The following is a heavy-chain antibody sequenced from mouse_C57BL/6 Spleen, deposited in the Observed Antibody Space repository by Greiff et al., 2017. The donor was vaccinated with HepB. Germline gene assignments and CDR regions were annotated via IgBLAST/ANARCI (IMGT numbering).Heavy chain of an antibody. V-gene: IGHV1-18*01. CDR2: INPNNGGT. J-gene: IGHJ4*01. Sequence: VQLKQSGPELVKPGASVKIPCKASGYTFTDYNMDWVKQSHGKSLEWIGDINPNNGGTIYNQKFKGKATLTVDKSSSTAYMELRSLTSEDTAVYDCARAPSRPYGAMDYWGQGTSVTVSS. CDR3: ARAPSRPYGAMDY. CDR1: GYTFTDYN. D-gene: IGHD1-1*01.